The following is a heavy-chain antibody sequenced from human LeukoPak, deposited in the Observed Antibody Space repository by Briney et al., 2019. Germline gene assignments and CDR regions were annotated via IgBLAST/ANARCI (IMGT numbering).Heavy chain of an antibody. V-gene: IGHV4-59*01. CDR3: ARVLRPYSYGVDAFDI. D-gene: IGHD5-18*01. J-gene: IGHJ3*02. Sequence: RSSETLSLTCTVSGGSISSYYWSWIRQPPGKGLEWIGYIYYSGSTNYNPSLKSRVTISVDTSKNQFSLKLSSVTAADTAVYYCARVLRPYSYGVDAFDIWGQGTMVTVSS. CDR2: IYYSGST. CDR1: GGSISSYY.